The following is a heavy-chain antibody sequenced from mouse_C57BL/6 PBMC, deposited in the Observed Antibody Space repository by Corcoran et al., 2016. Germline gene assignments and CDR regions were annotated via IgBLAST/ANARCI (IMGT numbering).Heavy chain of an antibody. CDR2: IWWDDDK. Sequence: QVTPNVSAPGILQPSPPPRLTCSFSGFSLSTFDMGVGCIRQPSGKGLEWLAHIWWDDDKYYNPALKSRLTISKDTSKNQVFLKIANVDTEDTATYYCARIAGTGYCDDGYRGTTVIVSS. CDR1: GFSLSTFDMG. D-gene: IGHD3-3*01. CDR3: ARIAGTGYCDD. J-gene: IGHJ1*03. V-gene: IGHV8-8*01.